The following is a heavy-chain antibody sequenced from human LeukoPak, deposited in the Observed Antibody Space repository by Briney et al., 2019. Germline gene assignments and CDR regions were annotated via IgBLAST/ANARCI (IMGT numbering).Heavy chain of an antibody. D-gene: IGHD3-16*02. J-gene: IGHJ3*02. CDR3: ARVLYYDYVWGSYRQEGDAFDI. V-gene: IGHV3-53*01. CDR1: GFTVSSNY. CDR2: IYSGGST. Sequence: GRSLRLSCAASGFTVSSNYMSWVRQAPGKGLEWVSVIYSGGSTYYADSVKGRFTISRDNSKNTLYLQMNSLRAEDTAVYYCARVLYYDYVWGSYRQEGDAFDIWGQGTMVTVSS.